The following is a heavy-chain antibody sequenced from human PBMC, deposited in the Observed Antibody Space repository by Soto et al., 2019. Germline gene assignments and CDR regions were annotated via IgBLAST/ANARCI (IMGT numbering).Heavy chain of an antibody. CDR3: ARSPYSSGYYYAIDY. D-gene: IGHD3-22*01. Sequence: GASVKVSCKASGYSFSSYGIHWVRQAPGQGLEWMGWINTYNGNRNFAQKFEDRVTMTTATSANTVFMDLSSLRSEDSAVYYCARSPYSSGYYYAIDYWGQGTQVTVSS. CDR2: INTYNGNR. CDR1: GYSFSSYG. V-gene: IGHV1-18*01. J-gene: IGHJ4*02.